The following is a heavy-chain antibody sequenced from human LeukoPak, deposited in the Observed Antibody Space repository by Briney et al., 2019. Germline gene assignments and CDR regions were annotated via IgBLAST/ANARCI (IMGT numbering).Heavy chain of an antibody. CDR3: ARGREDSSGWDAFDI. CDR2: ISSSSSYI. V-gene: IGHV3-21*04. J-gene: IGHJ3*02. D-gene: IGHD3-22*01. CDR1: GFTFSSYS. Sequence: PGGSLRLSCAASGFTFSSYSMNWVRQAPGKGLEWVSSISSSSSYIYYADSVKGRFTISRDNAKNSLYLQMNSLRAEDTALYYCARGREDSSGWDAFDIWGQGTMVTVSS.